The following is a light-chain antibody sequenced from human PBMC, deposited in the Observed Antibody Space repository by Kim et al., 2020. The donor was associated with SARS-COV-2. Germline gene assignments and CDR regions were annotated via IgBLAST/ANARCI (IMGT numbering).Light chain of an antibody. Sequence: DIQMTQSPSSLSASVGDRVTITCRASQDISNYLAWFQLKPGKAPKLLIYAASALQPGVPSRFSGSGSGTDFTLTVTSLQPEDVATYYCQKCDRAPWMFGQGTKVDIK. CDR1: QDISNY. CDR3: QKCDRAPWM. J-gene: IGKJ1*01. V-gene: IGKV1-27*01. CDR2: AAS.